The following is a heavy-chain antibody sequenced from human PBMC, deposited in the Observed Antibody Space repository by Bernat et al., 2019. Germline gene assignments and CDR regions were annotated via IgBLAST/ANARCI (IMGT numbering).Heavy chain of an antibody. J-gene: IGHJ4*02. D-gene: IGHD3-22*01. CDR2: IWYDGSNK. V-gene: IGHV3-33*01. Sequence: QVQLVESGGGVVQPGRSLRLSCAASGFTFSSYGMHWVRQAPGKGLEWVAVIWYDGSNKYYADSVKGRFTISRGNSKNTLYLQMNSLRAEDTAVYYCARDVIESISGYQLDYWGQGTLVTVSS. CDR1: GFTFSSYG. CDR3: ARDVIESISGYQLDY.